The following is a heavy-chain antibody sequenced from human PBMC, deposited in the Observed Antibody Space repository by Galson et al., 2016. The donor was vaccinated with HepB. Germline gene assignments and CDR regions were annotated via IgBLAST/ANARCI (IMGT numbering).Heavy chain of an antibody. Sequence: GLEWIGYIHYSGSTNFNPSLKSRVTMSADTSRNQFSLRLSSVTAADTAVYFCARAPYGSGTYQVFDYWGQGILVTVSS. CDR2: IHYSGST. D-gene: IGHD3-10*01. V-gene: IGHV4-59*01. CDR3: ARAPYGSGTYQVFDY. J-gene: IGHJ4*02.